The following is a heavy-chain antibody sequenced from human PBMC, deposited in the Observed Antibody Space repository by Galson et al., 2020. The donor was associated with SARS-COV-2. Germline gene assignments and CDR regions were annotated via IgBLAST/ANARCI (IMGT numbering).Heavy chain of an antibody. V-gene: IGHV4-30-4*01. CDR3: ARDTGIAADSGYDFYYYGMDV. D-gene: IGHD5-12*01. Sequence: ASETLSLTCTVSGGSISSGDYYWSWIRQPPGKGLEWIGYIYYSGSTYYNPSLKSRVTISVDTSKNQFSLKLSSVTAADTAVYYCARDTGIAADSGYDFYYYGMDVWGQGTTVTVSS. CDR1: GGSISSGDYY. J-gene: IGHJ6*02. CDR2: IYYSGST.